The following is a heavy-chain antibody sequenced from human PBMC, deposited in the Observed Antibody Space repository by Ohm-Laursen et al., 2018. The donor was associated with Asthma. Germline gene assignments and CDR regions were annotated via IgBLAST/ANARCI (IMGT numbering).Heavy chain of an antibody. Sequence: RSLRLSCSASGFTFSSYGMHWVRQAPGKGLEWVAVISYDGSNKYYADSVKGRFTISRDNSKNTLYLQMNSLRAEDTAVYYCAKDLARGYFDYWGQGTLVTVSS. CDR2: ISYDGSNK. CDR1: GFTFSSYG. CDR3: AKDLARGYFDY. V-gene: IGHV3-30*18. D-gene: IGHD3-10*01. J-gene: IGHJ4*02.